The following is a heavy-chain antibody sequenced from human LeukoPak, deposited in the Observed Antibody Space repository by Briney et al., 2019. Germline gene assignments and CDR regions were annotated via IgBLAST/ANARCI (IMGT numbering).Heavy chain of an antibody. CDR1: GYTFTSYD. V-gene: IGHV1-8*01. J-gene: IGHJ4*02. D-gene: IGHD4-23*01. Sequence: ASVKASCKAYGYTFTSYDINWVRQAAGQGHEWMGWMNPNSGNTGYAQKFQGRVTMTRNTSISTAYMELSSLRSEDTAVYYCAREVPGYGGNDYWGQGTLVTVSS. CDR3: AREVPGYGGNDY. CDR2: MNPNSGNT.